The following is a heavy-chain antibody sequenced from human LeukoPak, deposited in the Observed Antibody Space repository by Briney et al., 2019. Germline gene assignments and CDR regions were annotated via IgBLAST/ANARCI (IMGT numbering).Heavy chain of an antibody. CDR3: ARVDWTTDY. CDR2: IHHSGST. Sequence: SETLSLTCTVAGYSISRGYHWGWIRQPPGKGLEWIGTIHHSGSTYYNPSLKSRITISVDTSKNQFSLKLSSVTAADTAVYYCARVDWTTDYWGQGTLVTVSS. CDR1: GYSISRGYH. D-gene: IGHD3-9*01. J-gene: IGHJ4*02. V-gene: IGHV4-38-2*02.